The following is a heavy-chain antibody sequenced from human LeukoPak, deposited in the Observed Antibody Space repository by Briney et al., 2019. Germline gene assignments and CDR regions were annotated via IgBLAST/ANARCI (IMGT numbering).Heavy chain of an antibody. V-gene: IGHV1-2*02. D-gene: IGHD3-10*01. J-gene: IGHJ4*02. CDR2: INPNSGGT. Sequence: ASVKVSCKASGYIFTTHYMHWVRQAPGQGLEWMGWINPNSGGTNYAQKFQGRVTMTRDTSISTAYMELSRLRSDDTAVYYCARIRSPITMVRGVLDYWGQGTLVTVSS. CDR1: GYIFTTHY. CDR3: ARIRSPITMVRGVLDY.